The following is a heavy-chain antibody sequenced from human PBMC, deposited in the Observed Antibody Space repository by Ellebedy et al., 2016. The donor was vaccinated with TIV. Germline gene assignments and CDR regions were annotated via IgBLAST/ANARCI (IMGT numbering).Heavy chain of an antibody. Sequence: GESLKISCEASGFNFNMYGMHWVRQAPGKGLEWVAALLYDGSNDNYADSVKGRFTISRDKSLHLQMNSLRADDTAVYYCARDPGVLPGGGLDYWGQGTLVTVSS. CDR1: GFNFNMYG. V-gene: IGHV3-33*01. D-gene: IGHD2-15*01. J-gene: IGHJ4*02. CDR3: ARDPGVLPGGGLDY. CDR2: LLYDGSND.